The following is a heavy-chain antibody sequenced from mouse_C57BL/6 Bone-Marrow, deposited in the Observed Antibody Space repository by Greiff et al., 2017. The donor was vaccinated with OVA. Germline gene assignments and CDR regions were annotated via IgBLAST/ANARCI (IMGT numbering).Heavy chain of an antibody. CDR2: IDPSDSYT. V-gene: IGHV1-50*01. J-gene: IGHJ3*01. CDR3: ARRELAAY. CDR1: GYTFTSYW. D-gene: IGHD4-1*01. Sequence: QVQLQQPGAELVKPGASVKLSCKASGYTFTSYWMQWVKQRPGQGLEWIGEIDPSDSYTNYNQKFKGKATLTVDTSSSTAYMQLSSLTSEDSAVYYCARRELAAYWGQGTLVTVSA.